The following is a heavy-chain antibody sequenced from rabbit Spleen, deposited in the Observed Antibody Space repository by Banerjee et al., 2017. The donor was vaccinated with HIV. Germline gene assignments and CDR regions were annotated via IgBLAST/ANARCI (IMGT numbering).Heavy chain of an antibody. CDR2: IDIGNDKP. V-gene: IGHV1S40*01. D-gene: IGHD3-1*01. CDR1: GFSFSSYW. Sequence: QSVEESGGDLVQPGASLTLTCKVSGFSFSSYWICWVRQASGKGLEWIACIDIGNDKPYYASWAKGRFTISRTSSTTVSLQMTSLTAADTATYFCARDGSQHGPDVDLWGPGTLVTVS. CDR3: ARDGSQHGPDVDL. J-gene: IGHJ4*01.